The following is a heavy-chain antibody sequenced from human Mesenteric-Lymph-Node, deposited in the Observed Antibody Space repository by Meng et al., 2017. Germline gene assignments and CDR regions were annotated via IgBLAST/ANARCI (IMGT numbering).Heavy chain of an antibody. D-gene: IGHD4-23*01. Sequence: EVQLVESGGGSSQPGGSMRLSCAASGFTLSDHYMDWVRQAPGKGLEWVGRSRDKSRSYTTEYAASVKGRFTISRDDSQNSLFLQMNSLKTEDTAVYYCATGLSGGNDVGYWGQGTLVTVSS. CDR1: GFTLSDHY. V-gene: IGHV3-72*01. J-gene: IGHJ4*02. CDR3: ATGLSGGNDVGY. CDR2: SRDKSRSYTT.